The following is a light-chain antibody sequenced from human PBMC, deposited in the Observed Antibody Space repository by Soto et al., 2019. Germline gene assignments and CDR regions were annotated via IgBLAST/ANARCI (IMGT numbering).Light chain of an antibody. Sequence: EIVLTHSPATLSLSPGEGAALSWSASQSVSTYVTYLAWYQQKPGQAPRLLIYGASSRATGIPDRFSGSGSGTDFTLTISRLEPEDFAVYYCQQYGSSPLWTFGQGTKVDI. V-gene: IGKV3-20*01. CDR1: QSVSTYVTY. CDR2: GAS. J-gene: IGKJ1*01. CDR3: QQYGSSPLWT.